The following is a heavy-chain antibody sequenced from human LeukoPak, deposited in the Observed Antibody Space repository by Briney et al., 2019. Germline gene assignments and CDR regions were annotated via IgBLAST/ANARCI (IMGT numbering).Heavy chain of an antibody. CDR1: GYTFTGYY. Sequence: ASVKVSCKASGYTFTGYYMHWVRQAPGQGLEWMGWINPNSGGTNYAQKFQGRVTMTRDTSISTAYMELSRLRSDDTAVYYCARAYDSSGWVGYWGQGTLVAVSS. CDR3: ARAYDSSGWVGY. J-gene: IGHJ4*02. CDR2: INPNSGGT. D-gene: IGHD3-22*01. V-gene: IGHV1-2*02.